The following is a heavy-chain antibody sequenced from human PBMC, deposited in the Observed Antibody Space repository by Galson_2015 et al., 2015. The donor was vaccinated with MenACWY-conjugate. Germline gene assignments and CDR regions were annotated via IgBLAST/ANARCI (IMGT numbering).Heavy chain of an antibody. Sequence: SVKVSCKASGGTFSSYGISWVRQAPGQGLEWMGAIITIFGAANYAQRFKGRVTMTADESTTTAYMELSSLRSEDTAVYYCARDRHSSPWNQYNWFWPWGQGTLLAVSS. CDR3: ARDRHSSPWNQYNWFWP. V-gene: IGHV1-69*13. CDR1: GGTFSSYG. J-gene: IGHJ5*02. CDR2: IITIFGAA. D-gene: IGHD6-19*01.